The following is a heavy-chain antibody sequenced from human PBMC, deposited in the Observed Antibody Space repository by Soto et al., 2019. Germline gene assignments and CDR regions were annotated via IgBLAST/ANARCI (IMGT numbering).Heavy chain of an antibody. J-gene: IGHJ4*02. CDR2: IYYTGTT. CDR3: ARDRGTSSWYYFDY. V-gene: IGHV4-59*01. Sequence: SETLSLTCTVSGGSIINYYWSWIRQSPGKGLEWIGHIYYTGTTNYNPSLRSRVTISVDTSKNQFSLKLSSVIAADTAVYYCARDRGTSSWYYFDYWGQGALVTVS. CDR1: GGSIINYY. D-gene: IGHD6-13*01.